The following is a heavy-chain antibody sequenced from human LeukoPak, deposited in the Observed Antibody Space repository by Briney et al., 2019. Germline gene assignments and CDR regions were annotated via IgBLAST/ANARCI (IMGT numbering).Heavy chain of an antibody. Sequence: VGSLRLSSAASGFSLRSFWMSWVRQYPGEGGGWVPHIKQDGSEKYYVDSVKGRFTISRDNAKNSLYLQMNSLRAEDTAVYYCARDGELGSPADAFDIWGQGTMVTVSS. CDR1: GFSLRSFW. CDR2: IKQDGSEK. D-gene: IGHD1-26*01. CDR3: ARDGELGSPADAFDI. J-gene: IGHJ3*02. V-gene: IGHV3-7*01.